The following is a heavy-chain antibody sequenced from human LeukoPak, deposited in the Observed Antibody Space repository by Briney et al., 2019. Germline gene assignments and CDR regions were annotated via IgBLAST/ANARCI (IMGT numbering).Heavy chain of an antibody. CDR1: GYTFTGYY. V-gene: IGHV1-2*02. Sequence: GASVKVSRKASGYTFTGYYMHWVRQAPGQGLEWMGWINPNSGGTNYAQKFQGRVTMTRDTSISTAYMELSRLRSDDTAVYYCARGISSWSDLAAYWGQGTLVTVSS. CDR3: ARGISSWSDLAAY. CDR2: INPNSGGT. J-gene: IGHJ4*02. D-gene: IGHD6-13*01.